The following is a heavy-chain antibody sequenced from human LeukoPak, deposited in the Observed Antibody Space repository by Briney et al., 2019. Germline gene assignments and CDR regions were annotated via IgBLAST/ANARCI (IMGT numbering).Heavy chain of an antibody. CDR2: INTDGSRT. D-gene: IGHD2-2*01. CDR1: GFTFSRYW. CDR3: AKASSHEDYQHPFFYYYSMDV. Sequence: GGSLRLSCAASGFTFSRYWMHWVRQAPGRGLVWVSRINTDGSRTDYADSVKGRSTISRDNARNTLYLQMNSLRAEDTAVYYCAKASSHEDYQHPFFYYYSMDVWGKGTTVTVSS. J-gene: IGHJ6*03. V-gene: IGHV3-74*01.